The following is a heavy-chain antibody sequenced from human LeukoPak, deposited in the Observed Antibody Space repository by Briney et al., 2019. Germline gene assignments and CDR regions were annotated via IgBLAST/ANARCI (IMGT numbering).Heavy chain of an antibody. J-gene: IGHJ6*04. Sequence: SETLSLTCAVAGGSISSSNWWSWVRQPPVKGLEWIGEIYHSGSTNYNPSLKSRVTISVYQSKNQFSLKLNSVTPADTAVYYCARDTGVPAAIEGSGMAVWAKGPTVPVSS. V-gene: IGHV4-4*02. CDR2: IYHSGST. CDR3: ARDTGVPAAIEGSGMAV. D-gene: IGHD2-2*01. CDR1: GGSISSSNW.